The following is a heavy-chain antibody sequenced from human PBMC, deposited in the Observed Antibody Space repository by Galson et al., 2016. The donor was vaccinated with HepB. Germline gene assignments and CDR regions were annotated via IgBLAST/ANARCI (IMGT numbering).Heavy chain of an antibody. CDR3: ASLDYDFWSGYP. V-gene: IGHV5-10-1*01. D-gene: IGHD3-3*01. J-gene: IGHJ5*02. Sequence: QSGAEAKKPGESLRISCKGSGYSFSNYWISWVRQLPGKGLEWMGRIDPSDSYTTYNPSFQGHVTISADKSINTASVQWSSLKASEPAMYYCASLDYDFWSGYPWGQGTMVTVSS. CDR1: GYSFSNYW. CDR2: IDPSDSYT.